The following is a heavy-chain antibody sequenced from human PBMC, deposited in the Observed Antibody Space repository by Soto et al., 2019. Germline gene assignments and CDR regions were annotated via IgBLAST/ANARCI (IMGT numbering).Heavy chain of an antibody. Sequence: ASVKVSCKASGYTFTSYGISWVRQAPGQGLEWMGSISAYNGKTNYAQKLQGRVTMTADASTSTAYMELSSLRSEDTAVYYCARPKGSYSSGYYYFDYWGQGTLVTVSS. CDR3: ARPKGSYSSGYYYFDY. D-gene: IGHD6-19*01. J-gene: IGHJ4*02. CDR2: ISAYNGKT. V-gene: IGHV1-18*01. CDR1: GYTFTSYG.